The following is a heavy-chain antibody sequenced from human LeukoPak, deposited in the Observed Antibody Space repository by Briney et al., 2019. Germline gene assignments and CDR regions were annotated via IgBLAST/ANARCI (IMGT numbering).Heavy chain of an antibody. CDR2: ISGSGIST. Sequence: GGSLRLSCAAAGFTFSDYGMNWVRQAPGKGLEWVSGISGSGISTYYADSVKGRFTISRDNSKNTLYLQMNSLRAEDTAVYYCAKSAPGGDSTFDYWGQGTLDTVSS. CDR3: AKSAPGGDSTFDY. D-gene: IGHD2-21*02. J-gene: IGHJ4*02. CDR1: GFTFSDYG. V-gene: IGHV3-23*01.